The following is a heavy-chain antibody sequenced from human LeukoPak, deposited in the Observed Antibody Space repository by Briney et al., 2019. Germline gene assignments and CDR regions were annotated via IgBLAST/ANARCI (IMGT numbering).Heavy chain of an antibody. V-gene: IGHV4-59*01. CDR1: GGSISSYY. J-gene: IGHJ3*02. Sequence: PSETLSLTCTVSGGSISSYYWSWIRQPPGKGLEWIGYIYYSGSTNYNPSLKSRVTISVDTSKNQFSLKLSSVTAADTAVYYCARTVTSRVRAFDIWGQGTMVTVSS. CDR3: ARTVTSRVRAFDI. D-gene: IGHD4-17*01. CDR2: IYYSGST.